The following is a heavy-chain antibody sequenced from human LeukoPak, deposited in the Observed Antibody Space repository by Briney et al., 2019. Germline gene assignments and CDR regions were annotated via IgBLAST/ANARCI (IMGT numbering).Heavy chain of an antibody. Sequence: SETLSLTCAVYGGSFSGYYWSWIRQPPGKGLEWIGEINHSGSTNYNPSLKSRVTISVDTSKNQFSLKLSSVTAADTAVYYCARAKQWLVHEAFDIWGQGTMVTVSS. CDR3: ARAKQWLVHEAFDI. J-gene: IGHJ3*02. V-gene: IGHV4-34*01. D-gene: IGHD6-19*01. CDR1: GGSFSGYY. CDR2: INHSGST.